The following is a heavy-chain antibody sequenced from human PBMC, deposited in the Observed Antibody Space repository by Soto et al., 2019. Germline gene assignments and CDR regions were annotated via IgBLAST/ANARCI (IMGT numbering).Heavy chain of an antibody. J-gene: IGHJ3*02. Sequence: SETLSLTCAVSGGSISSSNWWSWVRQPPGKGLKWIGEIYHSGSTNYNPSLKSRVTISVDKSKNQFSLKLSSVTAADTAVYYCGRYCSGGSCLDNAFDIWGQGTMVNVS. CDR1: GGSISSSNW. CDR3: GRYCSGGSCLDNAFDI. CDR2: IYHSGST. V-gene: IGHV4-4*02. D-gene: IGHD2-15*01.